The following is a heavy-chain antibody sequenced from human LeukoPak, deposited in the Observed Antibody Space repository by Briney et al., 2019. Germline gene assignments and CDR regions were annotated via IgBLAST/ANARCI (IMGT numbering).Heavy chain of an antibody. Sequence: GASVKVSCKASGYTFISYGISWVRQAPGQGLEWMGWISAYNGNTNYAQKLQGRVTMTTDTSTSTAYMELRSLRSDDTAVYYCAREPYYYGSGSYLDYWGQGTLVTVSS. J-gene: IGHJ4*02. V-gene: IGHV1-18*01. CDR3: AREPYYYGSGSYLDY. CDR1: GYTFISYG. D-gene: IGHD3-10*01. CDR2: ISAYNGNT.